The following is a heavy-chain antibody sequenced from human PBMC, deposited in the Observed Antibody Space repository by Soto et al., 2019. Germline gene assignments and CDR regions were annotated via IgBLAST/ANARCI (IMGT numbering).Heavy chain of an antibody. V-gene: IGHV3-30*03. CDR2: ISYDGNNK. CDR3: ARDFSRGGSGYYPFDY. J-gene: IGHJ4*02. D-gene: IGHD3-22*01. CDR1: GITFSSYG. Sequence: TGGSLRLSCAASGITFSSYGMHWVRQAPGKGLEWVAVISYDGNNKYYADSVKGRFTISRDNSKNTLFLQMNSLRDEDTAVYYCARDFSRGGSGYYPFDYWGQGTLVTSPQ.